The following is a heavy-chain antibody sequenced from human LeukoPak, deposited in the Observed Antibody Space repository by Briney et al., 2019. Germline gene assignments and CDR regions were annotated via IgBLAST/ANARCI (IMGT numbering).Heavy chain of an antibody. V-gene: IGHV3-21*01. Sequence: GGSLRLSCAASGFTFSSYSMNWVRQAPGKGLEWVSSISSSSSYIYYADSVKGRFTISRDNAKNSLYLQMNSLRAEDTAVYYCARDQDSSGWYWYFQHWGQGTLVTVSS. CDR2: ISSSSSYI. CDR1: GFTFSSYS. J-gene: IGHJ1*01. D-gene: IGHD6-19*01. CDR3: ARDQDSSGWYWYFQH.